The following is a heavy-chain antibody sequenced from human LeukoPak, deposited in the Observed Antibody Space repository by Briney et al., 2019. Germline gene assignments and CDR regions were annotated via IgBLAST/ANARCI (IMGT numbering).Heavy chain of an antibody. CDR3: ARDSGKARSDY. J-gene: IGHJ4*02. CDR1: GGSISSGGYS. D-gene: IGHD4-23*01. V-gene: IGHV4-31*11. CDR2: IYYSGST. Sequence: SQTLSLTCAVSGGSISSGGYSWSWIRQHPGKGLEWIGHIYYSGSTNYNPSLKSRVTISVDKSKNQFSLKLSSVTAADTAVYYCARDSGKARSDYWGQGALVTVSS.